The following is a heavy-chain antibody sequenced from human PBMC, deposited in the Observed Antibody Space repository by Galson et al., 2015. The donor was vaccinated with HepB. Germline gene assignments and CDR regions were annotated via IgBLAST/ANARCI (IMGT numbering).Heavy chain of an antibody. V-gene: IGHV3-33*01. Sequence: SLRLSCAASGFTFSSYGMHWVRQAPGKGLEWVAVIWYDGSNKYYADSVKGRFTISRDNSKNTLYLQMNSLRAEDTAVYYCARDLVMGGAIYDSSGYYIDFWGQGTLVTVSS. CDR2: IWYDGSNK. CDR1: GFTFSSYG. CDR3: ARDLVMGGAIYDSSGYYIDF. J-gene: IGHJ4*02. D-gene: IGHD3-22*01.